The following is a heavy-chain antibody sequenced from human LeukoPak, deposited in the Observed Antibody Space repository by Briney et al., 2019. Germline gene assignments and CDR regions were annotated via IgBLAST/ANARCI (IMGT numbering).Heavy chain of an antibody. Sequence: PGRSLRLSCAASGFTFSSYALHWVRQAPGKGLEWVTLISYDGSNKYYADSVKGRFTISRDNSKNTLYLQMNSLRAEDTAVYYCAKDYYDSSGKTPGGGAFDIWGQGTMVTVSS. D-gene: IGHD3-22*01. CDR3: AKDYYDSSGKTPGGGAFDI. CDR2: ISYDGSNK. V-gene: IGHV3-30*04. J-gene: IGHJ3*02. CDR1: GFTFSSYA.